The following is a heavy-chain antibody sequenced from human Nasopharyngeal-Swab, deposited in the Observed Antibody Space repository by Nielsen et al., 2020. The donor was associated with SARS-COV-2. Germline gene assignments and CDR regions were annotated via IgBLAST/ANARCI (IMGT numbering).Heavy chain of an antibody. D-gene: IGHD6-13*01. V-gene: IGHV3-33*01. Sequence: GESMKISCAASGFNFSSYGMHWVSQAPGKGLEWVAVIWYDGSNKYYADSVKGRFTISRDNSKNTLYLQMNSLRAEYTAVYYCSRDFSAAAYGFDPWGQGTLVTVSS. J-gene: IGHJ5*02. CDR2: IWYDGSNK. CDR1: GFNFSSYG. CDR3: SRDFSAAAYGFDP.